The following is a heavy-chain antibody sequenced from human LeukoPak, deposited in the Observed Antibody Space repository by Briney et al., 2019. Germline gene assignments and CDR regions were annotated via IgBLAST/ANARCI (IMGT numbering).Heavy chain of an antibody. Sequence: GGSLRLSCAASGFNFGVYWMSWVRQAPGKGLEWVANIKQDGSEKNYMDSAKGRFTIARDNAKSSLHLQMNSLRVEDTAVYYCARDQEGFDYWGQGTLVTVSS. V-gene: IGHV3-7*03. CDR2: IKQDGSEK. CDR3: ARDQEGFDY. CDR1: GFNFGVYW. J-gene: IGHJ4*02.